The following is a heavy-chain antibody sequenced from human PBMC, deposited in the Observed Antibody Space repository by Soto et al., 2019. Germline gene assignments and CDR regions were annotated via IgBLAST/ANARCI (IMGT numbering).Heavy chain of an antibody. CDR1: GDSVSSNSAA. CDR2: TYYRSERYN. CDR3: VRFISGGRGVDY. J-gene: IGHJ4*02. D-gene: IGHD3-10*01. Sequence: SQTLSLTCAISGDSVSSNSAAWTWIRQSPSRGLEWLGRTYYRSERYNDYAVSVKSRIRINPDTSKNQFSLQLDSVTPDDTALYYCVRFISGGRGVDYWGQGTLVTVSS. V-gene: IGHV6-1*01.